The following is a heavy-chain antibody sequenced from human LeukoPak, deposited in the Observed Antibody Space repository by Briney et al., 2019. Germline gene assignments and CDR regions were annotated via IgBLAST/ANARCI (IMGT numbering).Heavy chain of an antibody. J-gene: IGHJ4*02. Sequence: SETLSLTCAVFGSSFNTYYWTWIRQSPQKGLEWIGDINHSGTTNYNPSLQSRVTISVDTSKNQFSLKLASVTAADTAVYYCARDGSYGGDRPLDYWGQGTLVTVSS. CDR1: GSSFNTYY. D-gene: IGHD4/OR15-4a*01. CDR2: INHSGTT. V-gene: IGHV4-34*01. CDR3: ARDGSYGGDRPLDY.